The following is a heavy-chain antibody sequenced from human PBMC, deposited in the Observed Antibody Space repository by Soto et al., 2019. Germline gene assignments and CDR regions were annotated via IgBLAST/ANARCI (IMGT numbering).Heavy chain of an antibody. Sequence: TLSLTCTVSGGSISSGGYYWCWIRQHPGKGLEWIGYIYYSGSTYYNPSLKSRVTISGDTSNNQFSLNLYSVTAADTAVYYCARGVYCGGACYSGTDYWGQGAQVTVSS. V-gene: IGHV4-31*03. CDR3: ARGVYCGGACYSGTDY. CDR2: IYYSGST. D-gene: IGHD2-21*02. J-gene: IGHJ4*02. CDR1: GGSISSGGYY.